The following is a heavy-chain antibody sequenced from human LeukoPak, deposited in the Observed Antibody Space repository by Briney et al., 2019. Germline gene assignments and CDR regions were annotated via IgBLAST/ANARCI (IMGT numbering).Heavy chain of an antibody. CDR1: GYIFTKYV. CDR3: ARDDCGDTCYPGGY. J-gene: IGHJ4*02. Sequence: ASVTVSFKASGYIFTKYVVHWVRQAPGQRTEWMGWIKAGNGDTKYSQNFQDRLTITRDTSASTVYMELSSLTSEDTALYYCARDDCGDTCYPGGYWGQGTLVTVSS. V-gene: IGHV1-3*01. CDR2: IKAGNGDT. D-gene: IGHD2-21*01.